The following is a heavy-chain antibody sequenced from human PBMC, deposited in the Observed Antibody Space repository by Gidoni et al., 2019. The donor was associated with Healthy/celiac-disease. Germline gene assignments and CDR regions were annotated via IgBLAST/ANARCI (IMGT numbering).Heavy chain of an antibody. D-gene: IGHD3-10*01. J-gene: IGHJ6*02. CDR3: ARGVDLLVWFGYGMDV. V-gene: IGHV1-46*01. CDR1: GYTFTSNY. Sequence: QVQLVQSGAEVKKPGSAEKVSCKPSGYTFTSNYMHWVRQAPEQGLEWMGIINPSGGSTRYAQKSQGRVPMTRDTSTSTVYMELRSLRSEDTAVYYCARGVDLLVWFGYGMDVWGQGTTVTVSS. CDR2: INPSGGST.